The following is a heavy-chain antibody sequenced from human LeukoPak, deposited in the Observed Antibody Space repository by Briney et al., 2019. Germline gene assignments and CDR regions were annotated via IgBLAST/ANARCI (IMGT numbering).Heavy chain of an antibody. D-gene: IGHD2-2*01. CDR1: GSTFTSQW. CDR2: IYPADSET. J-gene: IGHJ4*02. V-gene: IGHV5-51*01. CDR3: ATPTTGCSSTSCYLLF. Sequence: GESLKISCKDSGSTFTSQWIGWVRQMPGKGLEWMGVIYPADSETTYSPSFQGQVTISADKSISTAYLQWSSLKASDTAMYYCATPTTGCSSTSCYLLFWGQGTLVTVSS.